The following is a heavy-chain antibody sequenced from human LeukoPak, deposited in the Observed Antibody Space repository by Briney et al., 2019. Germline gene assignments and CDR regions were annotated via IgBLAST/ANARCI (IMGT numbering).Heavy chain of an antibody. V-gene: IGHV1-58*02. CDR1: GFTFTNSA. J-gene: IGHJ4*02. CDR3: AAAPIEMQQRGFDY. D-gene: IGHD5-24*01. Sequence: SVKVSCKASGFTFTNSAMQWVRQARGQRLEWLGWIVVASGNTKYAQKFQERVTITRDMSTSTAYMELSSLSPEDTAVYYCAAAPIEMQQRGFDYWGQGTLVTVSS. CDR2: IVVASGNT.